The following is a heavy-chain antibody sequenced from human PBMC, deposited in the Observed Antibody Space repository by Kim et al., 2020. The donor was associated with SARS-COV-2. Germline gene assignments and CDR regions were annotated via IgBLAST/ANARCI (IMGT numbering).Heavy chain of an antibody. CDR2: T. Sequence: TNYTQSLRSRVTISVDTSKNQFSLKLSSVTAADTAVYYCASPGNGLDRMDWGQGTLVTVSS. CDR3: ASPGNGLDRMD. D-gene: IGHD2-2*03. J-gene: IGHJ4*02. V-gene: IGHV4-39*01.